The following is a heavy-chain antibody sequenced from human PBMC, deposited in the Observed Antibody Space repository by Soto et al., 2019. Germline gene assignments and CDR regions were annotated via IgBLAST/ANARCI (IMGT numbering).Heavy chain of an antibody. D-gene: IGHD1-1*01. CDR1: GGSISSGG. V-gene: IGHV6-1*01. CDR2: TYYRSKWYH. J-gene: IGHJ4*02. CDR3: IREDWNDVPPVY. Sequence: PSETLSLTCTVSGGSISSGGYYWSWIRQHPGKGLEWLGRTYYRSKWYHDYAVSVKSRITINPDTSKNQFSLQLNSVTPEDTAVYYCIREDWNDVPPVYWGQGSLVTVPS.